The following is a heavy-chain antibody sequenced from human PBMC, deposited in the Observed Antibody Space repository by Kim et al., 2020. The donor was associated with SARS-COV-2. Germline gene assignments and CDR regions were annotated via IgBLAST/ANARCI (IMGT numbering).Heavy chain of an antibody. J-gene: IGHJ6*02. Sequence: ASVKVSCKASGYTFTNYAIHWVRQAPRQRLEWMGWINTDNGNTKYSQKFQGGVTISRDTSASTAYMELSSLTSADTAVYYCATTVTTNHYYGMDVWGQGTTVTVSS. V-gene: IGHV1-3*04. CDR1: GYTFTNYA. D-gene: IGHD4-17*01. CDR3: ATTVTTNHYYGMDV. CDR2: INTDNGNT.